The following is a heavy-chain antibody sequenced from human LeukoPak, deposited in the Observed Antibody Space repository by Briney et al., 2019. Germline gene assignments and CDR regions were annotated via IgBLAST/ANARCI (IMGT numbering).Heavy chain of an antibody. CDR2: IGTAGDT. J-gene: IGHJ6*02. CDR3: ARGPATVTASYYYYGMDV. Sequence: GSLSLSCAASGFTFSNYGMHWVRQATGKGLEWVSAIGTAGDTYYPGSVKGRFTISRENAKNSLYLQMNSLRAGDTAVYYCARGPATVTASYYYYGMDVWGQGTTVTVSS. CDR1: GFTFSNYG. V-gene: IGHV3-13*01. D-gene: IGHD4-17*01.